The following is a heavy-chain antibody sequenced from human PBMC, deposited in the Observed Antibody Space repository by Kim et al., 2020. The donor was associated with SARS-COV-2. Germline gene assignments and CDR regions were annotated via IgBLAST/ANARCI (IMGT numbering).Heavy chain of an antibody. V-gene: IGHV4-39*01. J-gene: IGHJ6*02. CDR2: IYYSGST. Sequence: SETLSLTCTVSGGSISSSSYYWGWIRQPPGKGLEWIGSIYYSGSTYYNPSLKSRVTISVDTSKNQFSLKLSSVTAADTAVYYCARRGYSGYDLPGYYYGMDVWGQGTTVTVSS. CDR3: ARRGYSGYDLPGYYYGMDV. D-gene: IGHD5-12*01. CDR1: GGSISSSSYY.